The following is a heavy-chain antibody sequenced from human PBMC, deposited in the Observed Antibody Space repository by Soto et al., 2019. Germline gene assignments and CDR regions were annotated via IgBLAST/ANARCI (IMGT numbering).Heavy chain of an antibody. CDR1: GSVVGSHC. Sequence: HSDTLCLSCGEGGSVVGSHCWSWIQQAPGKGPELVGYVYHTVNTNYNPALKSRVTISMDTSKNQLSLQLTSVTAADTAVYYCARLQYTVVTALDIWGQGTMVTVSS. D-gene: IGHD2-15*01. CDR3: ARLQYTVVTALDI. CDR2: VYHTVNT. J-gene: IGHJ3*02. V-gene: IGHV4-59*02.